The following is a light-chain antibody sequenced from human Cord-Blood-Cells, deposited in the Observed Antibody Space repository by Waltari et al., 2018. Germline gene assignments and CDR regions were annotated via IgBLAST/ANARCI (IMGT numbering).Light chain of an antibody. Sequence: QSALTQPASVSGSPGQSITTSCTGTSSDVGGYHYVSWYQQPPGKAPKLMIYEVSNRPSGVSNRFSGSKSGNTASLTISGLQAEDEADYYCSSYTSSSTLVFGGGTKLTVL. CDR1: SSDVGGYHY. CDR2: EVS. CDR3: SSYTSSSTLV. J-gene: IGLJ3*02. V-gene: IGLV2-14*01.